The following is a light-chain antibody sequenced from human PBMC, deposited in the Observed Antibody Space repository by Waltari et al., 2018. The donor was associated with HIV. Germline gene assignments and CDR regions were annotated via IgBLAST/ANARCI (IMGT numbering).Light chain of an antibody. Sequence: NFMLTQPHSVSESPGKTVTISCTRTSGSIASTYVQWHQQRPGRAPTTVIYEDNQRPSGVPDRFSGSIDSSSNSASLTISGLKTEDEADYHCQSYDGNNHEVFGGGTKLTVL. J-gene: IGLJ2*01. CDR3: QSYDGNNHEV. CDR2: EDN. V-gene: IGLV6-57*04. CDR1: SGSIASTY.